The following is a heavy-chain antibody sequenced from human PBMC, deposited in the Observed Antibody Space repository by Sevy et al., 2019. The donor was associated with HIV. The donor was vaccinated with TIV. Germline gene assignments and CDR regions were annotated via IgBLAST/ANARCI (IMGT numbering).Heavy chain of an antibody. V-gene: IGHV3-7*03. Sequence: GGSLRLSCAASGFTFSNYWMTWVRQAPGKGQEWVANIKRDGSEKYYVASVKGRFTISRDNAKNSLYMQMNSLRAEDTAVYYCARDCNSASCLWGLDVWGQGTTVTVSS. D-gene: IGHD2-2*01. J-gene: IGHJ6*02. CDR1: GFTFSNYW. CDR2: IKRDGSEK. CDR3: ARDCNSASCLWGLDV.